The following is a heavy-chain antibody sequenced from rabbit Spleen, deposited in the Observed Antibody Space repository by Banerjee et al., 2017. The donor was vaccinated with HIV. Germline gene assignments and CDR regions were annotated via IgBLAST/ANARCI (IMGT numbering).Heavy chain of an antibody. Sequence: QSLEESGGGLVQPEGSLALTCKASGFSFSSSDYICWVRQAPGKGLEWIGCIYPDGIGSTAFASWAKGRFTISKTSSTTVTLQMTSLTAADTATYFCARDGYVENAYAYSIWGPGTLVTVS. V-gene: IGHV1S40*01. CDR1: GFSFSSSDY. CDR2: IYPDGIGST. J-gene: IGHJ2*01. CDR3: ARDGYVENAYAYSI. D-gene: IGHD6-1*01.